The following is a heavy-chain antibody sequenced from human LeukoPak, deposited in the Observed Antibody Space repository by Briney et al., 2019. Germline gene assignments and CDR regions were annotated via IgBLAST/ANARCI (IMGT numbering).Heavy chain of an antibody. Sequence: PGGSLRLSCAASGFTLSNAWMTCVRQAPGKGVEWVGRIKSKRDGGTTDYAAPVKGRFAISRDDSKNTLYLQIHSLKTEDTAVYYCTTRYCSSTSCYAFDMDVWGKGTTVTVSS. J-gene: IGHJ6*03. V-gene: IGHV3-15*01. CDR1: GFTLSNAW. CDR2: IKSKRDGGTT. D-gene: IGHD2-2*01. CDR3: TTRYCSSTSCYAFDMDV.